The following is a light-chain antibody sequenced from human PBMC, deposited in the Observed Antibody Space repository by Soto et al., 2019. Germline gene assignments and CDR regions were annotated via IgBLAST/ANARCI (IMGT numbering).Light chain of an antibody. J-gene: IGKJ1*01. V-gene: IGKV1-39*01. Sequence: DIHMTHSPPSLSASVEDRVIITCRASQSISNHLNWYQQKPGKAPKLLIFAASSLQSGVPSRFSGSRSGPDFTLTISSLQPEDFATYYCQQSYSSPPTFGQGTKVDIK. CDR1: QSISNH. CDR3: QQSYSSPPT. CDR2: AAS.